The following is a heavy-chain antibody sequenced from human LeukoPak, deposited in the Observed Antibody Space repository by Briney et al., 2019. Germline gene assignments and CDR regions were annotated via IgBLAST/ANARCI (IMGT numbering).Heavy chain of an antibody. Sequence: ASVKVSYKASGYTFTGQFIHWLRPAPGQGLEWMGWIDPSSGVPHYAQKFQDTITLTRDTSIATAYMEVHRLQSDDTAVYYCARSGFSTGFYLDFGGEGTLISVSS. D-gene: IGHD2-8*02. CDR3: ARSGFSTGFYLDF. CDR2: IDPSSGVP. J-gene: IGHJ4*02. V-gene: IGHV1-2*02. CDR1: GYTFTGQF.